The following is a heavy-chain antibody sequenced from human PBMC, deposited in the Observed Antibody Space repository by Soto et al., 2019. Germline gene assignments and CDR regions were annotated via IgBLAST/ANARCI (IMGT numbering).Heavy chain of an antibody. D-gene: IGHD4-17*01. CDR2: IYYSGST. CDR1: GDSISSGGYS. Sequence: QVQLQESGPGLVQPSQTLSLACTVSGDSISSGGYSWSWIRQHPGKGLAWIGYIYYSGSTFYNPSITSRVTISVDTSKNQYSLELSSVTAADTAVYYCARGLSVTLFDFWGQGTLVTVSS. V-gene: IGHV4-31*03. J-gene: IGHJ4*02. CDR3: ARGLSVTLFDF.